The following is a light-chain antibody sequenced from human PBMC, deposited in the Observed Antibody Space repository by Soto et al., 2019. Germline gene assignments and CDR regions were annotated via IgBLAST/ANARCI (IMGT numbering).Light chain of an antibody. Sequence: DIQMTQSPSSLSASIGDTVTITCRASQSIASFLNWLQLKPGKAPKLLISDTSTLQSGVPSRFSGGGSGTEFTLTIRSLQPEDSALYFSLQDYSPLLAFGAGTRVEIK. CDR2: DTS. CDR1: QSIASF. V-gene: IGKV1-39*01. CDR3: LQDYSPLLA. J-gene: IGKJ4*01.